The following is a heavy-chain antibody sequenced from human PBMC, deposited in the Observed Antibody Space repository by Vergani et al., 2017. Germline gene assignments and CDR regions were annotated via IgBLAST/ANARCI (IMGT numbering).Heavy chain of an antibody. D-gene: IGHD6-19*01. J-gene: IGHJ5*02. Sequence: QLQLQESGPGLVKPSATLSLTCSVSGASIRSSNYYWGWIRQPPGKGLEWSASIYYSGSTYYNPSHKSRVTISVDTSKNQFSLRLSSVTAADTAVYFCVRHSTVDWLVKLGWIDPWGQGSLVTVSS. CDR1: GASIRSSNYY. CDR2: IYYSGST. V-gene: IGHV4-39*01. CDR3: VRHSTVDWLVKLGWIDP.